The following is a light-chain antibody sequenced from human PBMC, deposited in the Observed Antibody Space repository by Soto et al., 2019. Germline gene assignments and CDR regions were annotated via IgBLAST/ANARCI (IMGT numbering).Light chain of an antibody. CDR2: GAS. CDR3: QQSYSTLS. J-gene: IGKJ5*01. V-gene: IGKV1-39*01. CDR1: QSIASY. Sequence: DIQMTQSPSSLSAFVVDRVTISFRASQSIASYLNWYQQKPGKAPKLLIYGASTLQSGVPSRFSGSGSGTDFSLIISSLQPEDFATYYCQQSYSTLSFGQGTRLEIK.